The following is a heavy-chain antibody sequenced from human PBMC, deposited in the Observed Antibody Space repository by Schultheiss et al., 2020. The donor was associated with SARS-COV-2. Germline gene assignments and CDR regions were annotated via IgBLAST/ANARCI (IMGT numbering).Heavy chain of an antibody. CDR3: ARALAVAGLYDY. V-gene: IGHV3-48*03. CDR1: GFTFSSYE. CDR2: ISSSGSTI. Sequence: GGSLRLSCAASGFTFSSYEMNWVRQAPGKGLEWVSYISSSGSTIYYADSVKGRFTISRDNAKNSLYLQMNSLRAEDTAVYYCARALAVAGLYDYWGQGTLVTVAS. J-gene: IGHJ4*02. D-gene: IGHD6-19*01.